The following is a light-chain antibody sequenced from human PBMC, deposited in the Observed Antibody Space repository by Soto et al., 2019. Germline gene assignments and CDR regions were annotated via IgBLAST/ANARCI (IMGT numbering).Light chain of an antibody. J-gene: IGLJ1*01. Sequence: QSVLTQPPSASGTPGQRGTISCSGIHSNVGIYTANWNQHLPGMAPKLLIHSTDQRPSGVPDRFSGSKSGTSASLAISGLQSDDEADYYCAAWDENLNSYVFGTGTKLTVL. V-gene: IGLV1-44*01. CDR2: STD. CDR3: AAWDENLNSYV. CDR1: HSNVGIYT.